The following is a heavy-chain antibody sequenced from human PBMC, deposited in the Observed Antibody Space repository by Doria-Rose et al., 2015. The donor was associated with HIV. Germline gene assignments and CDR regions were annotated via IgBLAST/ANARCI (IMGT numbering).Heavy chain of an antibody. V-gene: IGHV4-31*03. CDR2: TYYTGTS. CDR1: GASVSSRGYY. D-gene: IGHD3-3*01. J-gene: IGHJ4*02. Sequence: QVQLQESGPGLVKPSETLSLTCSVSGASVSSRGYYWNWIRQVPGKGLESLGYTYYTGTSDYSPSLKSRLNMAVEASKNQFSLKLSFVTVADTAVYYCARMGSYRELDYWGQGALVIVSA. CDR3: ARMGSYRELDY.